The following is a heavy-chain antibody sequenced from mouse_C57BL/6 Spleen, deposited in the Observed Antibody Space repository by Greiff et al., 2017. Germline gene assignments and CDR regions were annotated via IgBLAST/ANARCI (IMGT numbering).Heavy chain of an antibody. CDR2: IDPETGGT. CDR1: GYTFTDYE. V-gene: IGHV1-15*01. D-gene: IGHD1-1*02. J-gene: IGHJ4*01. CDR3: TEGGLWSSYYAMDY. Sequence: QVQLQQSGAELVRPGASVTLSCKASGYTFTDYEMHWVKQTPVHGLEWIGAIDPETGGTAYNQKFKGKAILTADKSSSTAYMELRSLTSEDSAVYYCTEGGLWSSYYAMDYWGQGTSVTVSS.